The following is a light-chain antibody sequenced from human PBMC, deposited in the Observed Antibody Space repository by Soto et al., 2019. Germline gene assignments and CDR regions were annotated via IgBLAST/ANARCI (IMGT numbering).Light chain of an antibody. J-gene: IGLJ3*02. CDR1: SSDVGGYDL. CDR2: EGS. CDR3: CAYVSSNTLL. V-gene: IGLV2-23*01. Sequence: QYALTQPASVSGSPGQSITISCTGTSSDVGGYDLVSWYQQHPGKAPKLIIYEGSKQPSGISNRFSGSKSANTASLIISGLQGDDEGDYYCCAYVSSNTLLFGGGTKLTVL.